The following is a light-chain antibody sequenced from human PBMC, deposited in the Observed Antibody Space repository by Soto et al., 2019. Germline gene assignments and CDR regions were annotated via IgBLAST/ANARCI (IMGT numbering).Light chain of an antibody. J-gene: IGKJ4*01. Sequence: DIQMTQSPSTLSASVGDRVTITCRASQSISSWLAWYQQKPGKAPKLLIYKASSLEGGVPSRFSGSGSGTDFTLTISSLQPDDFATYYCQQYHSYSLTFGGGTK. CDR3: QQYHSYSLT. V-gene: IGKV1-5*03. CDR2: KAS. CDR1: QSISSW.